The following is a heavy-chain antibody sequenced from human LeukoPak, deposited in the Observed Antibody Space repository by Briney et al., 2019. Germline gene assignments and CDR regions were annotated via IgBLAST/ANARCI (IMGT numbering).Heavy chain of an antibody. V-gene: IGHV3-7*01. CDR1: GFPFYGYW. CDR3: AKAKEFDYGSGSGHYYPYFFDL. J-gene: IGHJ4*02. D-gene: IGHD3-10*01. Sequence: PGGSLRLSCAATGFPFYGYWMTWLRQAPGKGLEWVANIKHEERETNYADSVKGRFPISRDNAKNSLYLKMDSLRVEDTAVYFCAKAKEFDYGSGSGHYYPYFFDLWGQGTLVTASS. CDR2: IKHEERET.